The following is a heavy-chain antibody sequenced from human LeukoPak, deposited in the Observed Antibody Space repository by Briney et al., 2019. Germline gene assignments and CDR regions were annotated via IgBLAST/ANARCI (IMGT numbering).Heavy chain of an antibody. D-gene: IGHD1-26*01. CDR3: AKYLGSGSYYVSDY. CDR2: ISGSGGST. J-gene: IGHJ4*02. CDR1: GFTFSVHE. Sequence: GGSLRLSCAASGFTFSVHEMNWVRQAPGKGLEWVSGISGSGGSTYYADSVKGRFTISRDNSKNTLYLQMNSLRAEDTATYYCAKYLGSGSYYVSDYWGQGTLVTVSS. V-gene: IGHV3-23*01.